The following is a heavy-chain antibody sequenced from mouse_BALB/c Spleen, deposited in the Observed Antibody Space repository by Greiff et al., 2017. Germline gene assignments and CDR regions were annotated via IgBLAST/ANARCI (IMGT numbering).Heavy chain of an antibody. Sequence: EVQLQQSGAELVKPGASVKLSCTASVFNIKDTYMHWVKQRPEQGLEWIGRIDPANGNTKYDPKFQGKATITADTSSNTAYLQLSSLTSEDTAVYYCARGSYDRFAYWGQGTLVTVSA. V-gene: IGHV14-3*02. D-gene: IGHD1-1*02. CDR3: ARGSYDRFAY. J-gene: IGHJ3*01. CDR1: VFNIKDTY. CDR2: IDPANGNT.